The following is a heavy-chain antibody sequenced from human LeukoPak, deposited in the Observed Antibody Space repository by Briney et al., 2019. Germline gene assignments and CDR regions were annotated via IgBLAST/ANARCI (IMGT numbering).Heavy chain of an antibody. CDR1: GGSMSNFY. V-gene: IGHV3-15*01. CDR3: QNYYDSSGYTHCDY. J-gene: IGHJ4*02. Sequence: ETLSLTCTVSGGSMSNFYWSWIRQFPGKGLEWVGRIKSKTDGGTTDYAAPVKGRFTISRDDSKNTLYLQMNSLKTEDAAVYYCQNYYDSSGYTHCDYWGQGTLVTVSS. CDR2: IKSKTDGGTT. D-gene: IGHD3-22*01.